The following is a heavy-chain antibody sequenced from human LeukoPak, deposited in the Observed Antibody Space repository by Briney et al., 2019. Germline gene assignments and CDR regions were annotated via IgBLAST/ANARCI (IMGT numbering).Heavy chain of an antibody. D-gene: IGHD4-11*01. CDR2: IYYSGST. Sequence: PSETLSLTCTVSGGSISSYYWSWIRQPPGKGLEWIGYIYYSGSTNYNPSLKSRVTISADTSKNQFSLKLSSVTAADTAVYYCARDRGDDYSPFFDYWGQGTLVTVSS. CDR3: ARDRGDDYSPFFDY. V-gene: IGHV4-59*01. CDR1: GGSISSYY. J-gene: IGHJ4*02.